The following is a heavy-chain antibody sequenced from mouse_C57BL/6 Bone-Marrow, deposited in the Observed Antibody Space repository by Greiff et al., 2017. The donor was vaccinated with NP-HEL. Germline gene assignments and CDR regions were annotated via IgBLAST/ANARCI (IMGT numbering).Heavy chain of an antibody. D-gene: IGHD2-3*01. J-gene: IGHJ1*03. Sequence: VQLQQSGAELARPGASVKLSCKASGYTFTSYGISWVKQRTGQGLEWIGEIYPRSGNTYYNEKFKGKATLTADKSSSTAYMELRSLTSEDSAVYVCARNYDGYYGWYFDVWGTGTTVTVSS. CDR1: GYTFTSYG. CDR3: ARNYDGYYGWYFDV. V-gene: IGHV1-81*01. CDR2: IYPRSGNT.